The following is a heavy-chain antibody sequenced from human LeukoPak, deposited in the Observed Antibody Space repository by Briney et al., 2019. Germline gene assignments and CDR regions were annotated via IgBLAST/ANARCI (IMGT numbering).Heavy chain of an antibody. D-gene: IGHD3-3*02. CDR3: NAFDI. V-gene: IGHV3-23*01. Sequence: GGSLRLSCVASGFTFSSYWMSWVRQAPGKGLEWVSAISGSGTNTYYADSVKGRFTISRDNSKNSLYLQMSSLRAEDTAVISGNAFDIWGQGTMVTVSS. CDR1: GFTFSSYW. J-gene: IGHJ3*02. CDR2: ISGSGTNT.